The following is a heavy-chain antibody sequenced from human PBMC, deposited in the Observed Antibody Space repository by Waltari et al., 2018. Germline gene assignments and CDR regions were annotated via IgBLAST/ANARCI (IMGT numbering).Heavy chain of an antibody. Sequence: QVQLQESGPGLVKPSETLSLTCTVSGGSISSYYWSWIRQPPGKGLEWIGYIYYSGSPNSNPSLKSPVTISVDTSKNQFSLKLSSVTAADTAVYYCARAAGIAAAGPYYFDYWGQGTLVTVSS. CDR1: GGSISSYY. J-gene: IGHJ4*02. CDR3: ARAAGIAAAGPYYFDY. CDR2: IYYSGSP. V-gene: IGHV4-59*01. D-gene: IGHD6-13*01.